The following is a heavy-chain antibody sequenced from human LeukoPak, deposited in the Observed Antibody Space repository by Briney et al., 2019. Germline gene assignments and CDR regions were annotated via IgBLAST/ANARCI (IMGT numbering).Heavy chain of an antibody. CDR2: ISSSGSTI. D-gene: IGHD2-21*02. CDR3: AKRPPRMVTAILQDY. CDR1: GFTFSDYY. Sequence: GGSLRLSCAASGFTFSDYYMSWIRQAPGKGLEWVSYISSSGSTIYYADSVKGRFTISRDNAKNSLYLQMNSLRAEDTAVYYCAKRPPRMVTAILQDYWGQGTLVTVSS. V-gene: IGHV3-11*01. J-gene: IGHJ4*02.